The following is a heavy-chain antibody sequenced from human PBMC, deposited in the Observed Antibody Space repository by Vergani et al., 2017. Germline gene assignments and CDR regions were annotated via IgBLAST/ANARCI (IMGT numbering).Heavy chain of an antibody. CDR1: GGSISSSSYY. CDR3: ARIAVAVVKIDY. CDR2: IYYSGST. J-gene: IGHJ4*02. V-gene: IGHV4-39*07. D-gene: IGHD6-19*01. Sequence: QLQLQESGPGLVKPSETLSLTCTVSGGSISSSSYYWGWIRQPPGKGLEWIGSIYYSGSTYYNPSLKSRVTISVDTSNNQFSLKLSSVTAADTAVYYCARIAVAVVKIDYWGQGTLVTVSS.